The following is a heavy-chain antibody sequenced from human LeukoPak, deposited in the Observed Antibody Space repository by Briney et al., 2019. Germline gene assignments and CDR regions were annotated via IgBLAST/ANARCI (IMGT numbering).Heavy chain of an antibody. CDR1: GFTLSDYY. J-gene: IGHJ4*02. Sequence: GGSLRLSCAASGFTLSDYYMTWIRQAPGKGLEWVSYISSSGSYINYADSVKGRFTISRDSAKNSLYLQMNSLRAEDTAVYYCARDGGYCSGGNCYSEDWGQGTLVTVSS. CDR2: ISSSGSYI. D-gene: IGHD2-15*01. V-gene: IGHV3-11*06. CDR3: ARDGGYCSGGNCYSED.